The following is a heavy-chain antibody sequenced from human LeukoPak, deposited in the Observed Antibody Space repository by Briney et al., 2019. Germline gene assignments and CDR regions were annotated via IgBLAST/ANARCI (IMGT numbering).Heavy chain of an antibody. CDR1: GGSISSGRNF. Sequence: SETLSLTCTVSGGSISSGRNFWSWIRQPAGKGLEWIGRISSSGRTNYSPSLKSRVTISVDMSKNQFSLKLSSVTAADTAVYYCASLGVLVAAAIDYWGQGTLVTVSS. CDR3: ASLGVLVAAAIDY. CDR2: ISSSGRT. J-gene: IGHJ4*02. D-gene: IGHD2-2*01. V-gene: IGHV4-61*10.